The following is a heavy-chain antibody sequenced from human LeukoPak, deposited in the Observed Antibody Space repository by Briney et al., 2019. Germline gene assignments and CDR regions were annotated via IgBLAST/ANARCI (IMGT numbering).Heavy chain of an antibody. CDR1: GFTFSSYA. Sequence: GGSLRLSCAASGFTFSSYAMSWVRQAPVKGLEWVSAISGSGGSTYYADSVKGRFTISRDNSKNTLYLQMNSLRAEDTAVYYCAKVPLIVVVPAAIRSYFDYWGQGTLVTVSS. CDR2: ISGSGGST. D-gene: IGHD2-2*02. J-gene: IGHJ4*02. V-gene: IGHV3-23*01. CDR3: AKVPLIVVVPAAIRSYFDY.